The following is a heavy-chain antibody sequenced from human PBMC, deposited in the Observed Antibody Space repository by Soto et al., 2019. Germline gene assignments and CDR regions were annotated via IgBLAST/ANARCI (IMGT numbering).Heavy chain of an antibody. CDR2: ISSSGSTI. J-gene: IGHJ3*02. CDR3: AREPVFGGELGAFDI. D-gene: IGHD1-26*01. Sequence: GGSLRLSCAASGFTFSDYYMSWIRQAPGKGLEWVSYISSSGSTIYYADSVKGRVTISRDNAKNSLYLQMNSLRAEDTAVYYCAREPVFGGELGAFDIWGQGTMVTVSS. V-gene: IGHV3-11*01. CDR1: GFTFSDYY.